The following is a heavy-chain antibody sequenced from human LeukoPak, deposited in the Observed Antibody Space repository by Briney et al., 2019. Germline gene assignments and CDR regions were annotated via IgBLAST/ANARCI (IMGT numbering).Heavy chain of an antibody. CDR1: GYTLTSYY. CDR3: ARGYYGSGSYYRS. Sequence: ASVKVSCKASGYTLTSYYMHWVRQAPGQGLEWMGIINPSGGSTSYAQKFQGRVTMTRDTSTSTVYMELSRLRSDDTAVYYCARGYYGSGSYYRSWGQGTLVTVSS. CDR2: INPSGGST. D-gene: IGHD3-10*01. V-gene: IGHV1-46*01. J-gene: IGHJ5*02.